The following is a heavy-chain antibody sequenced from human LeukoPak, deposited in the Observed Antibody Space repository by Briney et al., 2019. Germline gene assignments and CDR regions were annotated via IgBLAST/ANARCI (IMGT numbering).Heavy chain of an antibody. Sequence: PGGSLRLSCAASGFTFSSHSMNWVRQAPGRGLEWVANIKQDGSEKYYVDSVKGRFAISRDNTKNSLYLQVNSLRAEDTAVYYCARWGYGDYGGYYYYGMDVWGQGTTVTVSS. D-gene: IGHD4-17*01. CDR3: ARWGYGDYGGYYYYGMDV. CDR2: IKQDGSEK. V-gene: IGHV3-7*03. J-gene: IGHJ6*02. CDR1: GFTFSSHS.